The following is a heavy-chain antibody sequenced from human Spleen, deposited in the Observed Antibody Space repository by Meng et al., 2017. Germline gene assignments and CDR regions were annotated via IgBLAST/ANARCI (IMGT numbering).Heavy chain of an antibody. J-gene: IGHJ4*02. V-gene: IGHV1-18*01. D-gene: IGHD3-9*01. CDR1: GYAFTSCG. CDR3: ARACGPRYFDWIFHYFDY. CDR2: ISTYTGKT. Sequence: VQLVRSGAGGEKPGASVTVSCKAFGYAFTSCGITWVRQAPGQGLEWMGWISTYTGKTNYPQKFQGRVTMTTDTSTNTAYMELNSLRSDDTAVYYCARACGPRYFDWIFHYFDYWGQGTLVTVSS.